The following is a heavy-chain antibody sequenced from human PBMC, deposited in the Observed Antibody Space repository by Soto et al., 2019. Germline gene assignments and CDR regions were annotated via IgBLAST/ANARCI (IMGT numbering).Heavy chain of an antibody. V-gene: IGHV1-8*01. CDR2: MNPNSGNT. Sequence: QVQLVQSGAEVKKPGASVKVSCKASGYTFTSYDINWVRQATGQGLEWMGWMNPNSGNTGYAQKFQGRVTMTRNTSISTAYMELSSLRSEDTAVYYCASNTIFRCYYGMDVWGQGTTVTVSS. J-gene: IGHJ6*02. D-gene: IGHD3-3*01. CDR3: ASNTIFRCYYGMDV. CDR1: GYTFTSYD.